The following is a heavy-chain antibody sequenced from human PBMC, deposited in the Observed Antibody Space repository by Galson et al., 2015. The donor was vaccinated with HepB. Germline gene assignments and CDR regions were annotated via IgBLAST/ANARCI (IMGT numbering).Heavy chain of an antibody. CDR3: ARDRRFLEWLSGFRAFDI. CDR2: IKQDGSEK. CDR1: GFTFSSYW. D-gene: IGHD3-3*01. V-gene: IGHV3-7*01. Sequence: SLRLSCAASGFTFSSYWMSWVRQAPGKGLEWVANIKQDGSEKYYVDSVKGRFTISRDNAKNSLYLQMNSLRAEDTAVYYCARDRRFLEWLSGFRAFDIWGQGTMVTVSS. J-gene: IGHJ3*02.